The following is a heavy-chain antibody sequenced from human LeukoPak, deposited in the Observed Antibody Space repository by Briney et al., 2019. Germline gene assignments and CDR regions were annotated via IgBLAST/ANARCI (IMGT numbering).Heavy chain of an antibody. CDR1: GYTFTSYY. Sequence: ASVKVSCKASGYTFTSYYMHWVRQAPGQGLEWMGWMNPNSGNTGYAQKFQGRVTMTRNTSISTAYMELSSLRSEDTAVYYCGAAAGTGFDYWGQGTLVTVSS. CDR3: GAAAGTGFDY. V-gene: IGHV1-8*02. J-gene: IGHJ4*02. D-gene: IGHD6-13*01. CDR2: MNPNSGNT.